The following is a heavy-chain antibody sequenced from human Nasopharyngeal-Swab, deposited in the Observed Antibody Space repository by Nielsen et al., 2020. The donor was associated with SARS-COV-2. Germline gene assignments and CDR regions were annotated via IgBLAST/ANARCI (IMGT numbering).Heavy chain of an antibody. CDR2: IYYSGST. CDR3: ARDPLFYADTSNDAFDI. V-gene: IGHV4-39*07. CDR1: GGSISSSGYY. D-gene: IGHD4-17*01. J-gene: IGHJ3*02. Sequence: SETLSLTCTVSGGSISSSGYYWGWIRQPPGKGLEWIASIYYSGSTYYNPSLKSRVTILVDTSKNQFFLKLSSVTAADTAVYYCARDPLFYADTSNDAFDIWGQGTMVTVSS.